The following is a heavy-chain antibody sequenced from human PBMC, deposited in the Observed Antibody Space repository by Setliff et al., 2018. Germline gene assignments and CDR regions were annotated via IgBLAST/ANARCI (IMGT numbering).Heavy chain of an antibody. V-gene: IGHV4-59*08. D-gene: IGHD2-8*02. CDR3: ARLSPYNTGPPFDY. Sequence: SETLSLTCSVSGDSIFDNYWSWIRQSPGRGLEWIAYISYTGSTYYNPSLKSRVTISLDTSKNHFSLNLRSVTAADTAVYYCARLSPYNTGPPFDYWGQGTLVTVSS. CDR1: GDSIFDNY. CDR2: ISYTGST. J-gene: IGHJ4*02.